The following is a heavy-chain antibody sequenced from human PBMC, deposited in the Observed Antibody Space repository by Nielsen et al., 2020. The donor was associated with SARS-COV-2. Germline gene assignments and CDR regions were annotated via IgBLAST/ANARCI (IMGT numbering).Heavy chain of an antibody. Sequence: ASVKVSCKASGYTFNTYDINWVRQATGQGLEWMGWMNPDSGNTGYAQQFQGRVTMTRDTSTSTAYMELTSLTSEDTAVYYCATRLTFGGVSDAFDIWGQGTLVTVSS. D-gene: IGHD3-16*01. CDR2: MNPDSGNT. CDR1: GYTFNTYD. V-gene: IGHV1-8*01. CDR3: ATRLTFGGVSDAFDI. J-gene: IGHJ3*02.